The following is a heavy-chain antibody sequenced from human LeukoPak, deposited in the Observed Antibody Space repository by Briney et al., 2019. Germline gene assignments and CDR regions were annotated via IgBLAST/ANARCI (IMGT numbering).Heavy chain of an antibody. V-gene: IGHV3-21*01. CDR1: RCTFSSYS. CDR3: ERGTEYGWLDP. Sequence: GGSLRLSCAASRCTFSSYSMNWVRQAPGKGLEWVSSISSSSDYIYYADTVKGRFTISRDNARNSLYLQMNSLRVEDTAVYYCERGTEYGWLDPWGQGTLVTVSS. J-gene: IGHJ5*02. CDR2: ISSSSDYI. D-gene: IGHD2/OR15-2a*01.